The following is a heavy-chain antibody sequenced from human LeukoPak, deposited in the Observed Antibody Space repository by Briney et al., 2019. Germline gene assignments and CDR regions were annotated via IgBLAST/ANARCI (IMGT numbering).Heavy chain of an antibody. CDR2: IIPILGIA. Sequence: ASVKVSCKASGGTFSSYAISWVRQAPGQGLEWMGRIIPILGIANYAQKFQGKVTITADKSTSTAYMELSSLRSEDTAVYYCASPSPVANGGAFDIWGQGTMVTVSS. D-gene: IGHD6-19*01. CDR3: ASPSPVANGGAFDI. V-gene: IGHV1-69*04. CDR1: GGTFSSYA. J-gene: IGHJ3*02.